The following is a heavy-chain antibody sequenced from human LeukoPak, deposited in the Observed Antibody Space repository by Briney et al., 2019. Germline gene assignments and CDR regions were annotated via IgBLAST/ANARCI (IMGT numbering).Heavy chain of an antibody. Sequence: SETLSLTCTVSGGSISSGGYYWSWIRQPPGKGLEWIGYIYHSGSTYYNPSLKSRVTISVDRSKNQFSLKLSSVTAADTAVYYCAREGTRITGSIWGQGTLVTVSS. CDR2: IYHSGST. V-gene: IGHV4-30-2*01. D-gene: IGHD1-20*01. CDR3: AREGTRITGSI. J-gene: IGHJ4*02. CDR1: GGSISSGGYY.